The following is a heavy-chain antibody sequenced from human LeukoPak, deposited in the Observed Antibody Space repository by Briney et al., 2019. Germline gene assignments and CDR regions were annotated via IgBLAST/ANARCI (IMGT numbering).Heavy chain of an antibody. Sequence: SETLSLTCAVYGGSFSGYYWSWIRQPPGKGLEWIGEINHSGSTNYNPSLKSRVTISVDTSKNQFSLKLSSVTAADTAVYYCAREFRPRTTNWGFFRSYWNFDLWGRGTLVTVSS. D-gene: IGHD7-27*01. CDR3: AREFRPRTTNWGFFRSYWNFDL. V-gene: IGHV4-34*01. CDR1: GGSFSGYY. J-gene: IGHJ2*01. CDR2: INHSGST.